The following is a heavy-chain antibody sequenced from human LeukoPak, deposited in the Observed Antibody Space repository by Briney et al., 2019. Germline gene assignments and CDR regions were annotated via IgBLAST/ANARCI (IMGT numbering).Heavy chain of an antibody. CDR3: VRTDSSGSRAN. V-gene: IGHV3-7*01. D-gene: IGHD3-22*01. CDR2: INQDGSQK. CDR1: GFTFSIYW. J-gene: IGHJ4*02. Sequence: GGSLRLSCAASGFTFSIYWMSWVRQAPGKGLEWVANINQDGSQKYYVDSVKGRFTISRDNAKNSLYLQMNSLRAEDTAVYYCVRTDSSGSRANWGQGTLVTVSS.